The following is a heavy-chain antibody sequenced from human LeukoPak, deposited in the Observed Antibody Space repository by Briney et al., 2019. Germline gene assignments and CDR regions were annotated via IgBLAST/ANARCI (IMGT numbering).Heavy chain of an antibody. Sequence: GGSLRLSCTVCGFTFNGYDMTWARQAPGKGLEWVSGISISGDVTYYADSVQGRFIISRDNSKNTVYLQMDSIRVDDTAVYYCADDEGPIDYWGQGALVTVSS. J-gene: IGHJ4*02. CDR2: ISISGDVT. CDR3: ADDEGPIDY. CDR1: GFTFNGYD. D-gene: IGHD3-16*01. V-gene: IGHV3-23*01.